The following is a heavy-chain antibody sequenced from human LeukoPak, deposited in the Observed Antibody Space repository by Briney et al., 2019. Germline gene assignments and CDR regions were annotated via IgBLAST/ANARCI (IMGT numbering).Heavy chain of an antibody. Sequence: GESLKISRKGSGYSFTSYWIGWVRQMPGKGLEWMGIIYPGDSDTRYSPSFQGQVTISADKSISTAYLQWSSLKASDTAMYYCARSTMVRGVTRTYYFDYWGQGTLVTVSS. D-gene: IGHD3-10*01. V-gene: IGHV5-51*01. CDR3: ARSTMVRGVTRTYYFDY. J-gene: IGHJ4*02. CDR2: IYPGDSDT. CDR1: GYSFTSYW.